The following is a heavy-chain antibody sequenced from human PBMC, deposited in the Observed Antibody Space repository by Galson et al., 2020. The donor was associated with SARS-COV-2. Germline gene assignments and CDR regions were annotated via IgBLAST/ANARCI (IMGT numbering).Heavy chain of an antibody. V-gene: IGHV4-39*01. D-gene: IGHD3-3*01. CDR1: GGSISSSSYY. CDR2: IYYSGST. Sequence: SETLSLTCTVSGGSISSSSYYWGWIRQPPGKGLEWIGSIYYSGSTYYNPSLKSRVTISVDTYKNQFSLKLSAVTAADTAVYYCARHVNYDFWSGYYPVYYYYYGMDVWGQGTTVTVSS. J-gene: IGHJ6*02. CDR3: ARHVNYDFWSGYYPVYYYYYGMDV.